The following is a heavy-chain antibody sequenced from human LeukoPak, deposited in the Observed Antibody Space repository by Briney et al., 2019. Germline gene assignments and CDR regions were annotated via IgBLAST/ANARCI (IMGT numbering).Heavy chain of an antibody. V-gene: IGHV1-2*02. CDR2: INPNSSGT. J-gene: IGHJ4*02. D-gene: IGHD5-12*01. CDR3: ARGGYSGYDFHY. CDR1: GYTFTGYY. Sequence: ASVKVSCKASGYTFTGYYMHWVRLAPGQGLEWMGWINPNSSGTNYAQKFQGRVTMTRDTSISTAYMELSRLRSDDTAVYYCARGGYSGYDFHYWGQGTLVTVSS.